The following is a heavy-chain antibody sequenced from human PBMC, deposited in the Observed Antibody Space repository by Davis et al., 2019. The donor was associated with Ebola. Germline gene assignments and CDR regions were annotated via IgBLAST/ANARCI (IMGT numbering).Heavy chain of an antibody. V-gene: IGHV3-74*01. CDR1: GFTFDYYA. CDR3: VREANAFDI. J-gene: IGHJ3*02. Sequence: GESLKISCAASGFTFDYYAMHWVRQVPGRGLEWISHIDGPGTYIIYADSVRGRFTISRDDARNTVNLQMNRLRADDTAVYYCVREANAFDIWGQGTMVTVSS. CDR2: IDGPGTYI.